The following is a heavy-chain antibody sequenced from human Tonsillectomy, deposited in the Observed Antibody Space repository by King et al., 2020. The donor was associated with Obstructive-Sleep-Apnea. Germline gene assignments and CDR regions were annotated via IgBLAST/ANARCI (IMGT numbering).Heavy chain of an antibody. D-gene: IGHD6-13*01. V-gene: IGHV4-34*01. Sequence: VQLQQWGAGLLKPSETLSLTCAVYGGSFSGYYWSWIRQPPGKGLECIGEINDSGSTNYNPSLKSRVTISEDTSQNQFSLKLSSVPAADTAVYYCTRGRGSGYSSRWYWFDPWGQGTLVTVYS. CDR3: TRGRGSGYSSRWYWFDP. J-gene: IGHJ5*02. CDR2: INDSGST. CDR1: GGSFSGYY.